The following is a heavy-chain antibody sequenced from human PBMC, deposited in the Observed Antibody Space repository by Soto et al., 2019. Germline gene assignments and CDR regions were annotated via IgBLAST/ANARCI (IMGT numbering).Heavy chain of an antibody. Sequence: EVQLVESGGGLIQPGGSLRLSCAASGFTVSSKYMSWVRQAPGKGLEWVSVIYGGGTTYYADSVKGRFTISRDNSKNTLYLQVNSLRAEDTAVYYCVQTTGWPGFDFWGQGTRVTFSS. CDR3: VQTTGWPGFDF. CDR2: IYGGGTT. V-gene: IGHV3-53*01. CDR1: GFTVSSKY. D-gene: IGHD6-19*01. J-gene: IGHJ4*02.